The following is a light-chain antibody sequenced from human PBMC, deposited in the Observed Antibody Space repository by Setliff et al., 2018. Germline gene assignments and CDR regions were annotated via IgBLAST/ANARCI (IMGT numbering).Light chain of an antibody. J-gene: IGLJ1*01. V-gene: IGLV2-11*01. Sequence: QSALTQPRSVSGSPGQSVTISCTGTSSDVGGYNYVSWYQQHPDKAPKLIIFDVSKRPSGLSYRFSGSKSGNTASLTISGLQAEDEADYYCCSFTTTGTYVFGVGTKVTVL. CDR2: DVS. CDR3: CSFTTTGTYV. CDR1: SSDVGGYNY.